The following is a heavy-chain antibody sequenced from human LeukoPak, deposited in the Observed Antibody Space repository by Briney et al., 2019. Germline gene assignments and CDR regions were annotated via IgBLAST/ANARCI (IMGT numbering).Heavy chain of an antibody. J-gene: IGHJ6*02. V-gene: IGHV1-2*04. D-gene: IGHD4-17*01. Sequence: ASVKVSCKASGYTFTGYYMHWVRQAPGQGLEWMGWINPNSGGTNYAQEFQGWVTMTRDTSISTAYMELSRLRSDDTAVYYCARVKPHDYGDSSNYYYYGMDVWGQGTTVTVSS. CDR2: INPNSGGT. CDR1: GYTFTGYY. CDR3: ARVKPHDYGDSSNYYYYGMDV.